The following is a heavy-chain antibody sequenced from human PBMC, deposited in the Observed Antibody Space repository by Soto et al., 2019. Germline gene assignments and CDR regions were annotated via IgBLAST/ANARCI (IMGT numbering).Heavy chain of an antibody. V-gene: IGHV1-18*01. CDR3: ARRLDIVAKIQDAIDI. D-gene: IGHD5-12*01. Sequence: QVQLVQSGAEVKKPGASVKVSCKASGYTFTSYGISWVRQAPGQGLEWMGWISAYNGNTNYAQKLQGRVTMTTDTFTRRACMELRSLRSHDTAVSYGARRLDIVAKIQDAIDIWGQGTMVTVSS. CDR1: GYTFTSYG. J-gene: IGHJ3*02. CDR2: ISAYNGNT.